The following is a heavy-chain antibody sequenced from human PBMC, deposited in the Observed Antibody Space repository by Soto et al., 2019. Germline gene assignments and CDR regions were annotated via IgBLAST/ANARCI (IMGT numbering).Heavy chain of an antibody. CDR2: INHSGST. CDR3: AGVRPEGWYSSGWADY. J-gene: IGHJ4*02. D-gene: IGHD6-19*01. CDR1: GGSFSGYY. V-gene: IGHV4-34*01. Sequence: QVQLQHWGAGLLKPSETLSLTCAVYGGSFSGYYWSWIRQPPGKGLEWIREINHSGSTNYNPSLKSRVTISVDTSKNQFSLKLSFGTAADTAVYFCAGVRPEGWYSSGWADYWGQGTLVTVSS.